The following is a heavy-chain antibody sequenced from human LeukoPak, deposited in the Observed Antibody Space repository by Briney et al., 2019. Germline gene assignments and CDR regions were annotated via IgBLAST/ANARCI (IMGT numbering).Heavy chain of an antibody. J-gene: IGHJ6*03. CDR2: INPNSGGT. CDR1: GYTFTGYY. CDR3: ATGKTPEGLDASRFFFYYYMDV. Sequence: GASVKVSCKASGYTFTGYYMHWVRQAPGQGLEWMGWINPNSGGTNYAQKFQGRVTMTRDTSISTAYMELSSLRSEDTAVYYCATGKTPEGLDASRFFFYYYMDVWGKGTTVTVSS. D-gene: IGHD3-3*01. V-gene: IGHV1-2*02.